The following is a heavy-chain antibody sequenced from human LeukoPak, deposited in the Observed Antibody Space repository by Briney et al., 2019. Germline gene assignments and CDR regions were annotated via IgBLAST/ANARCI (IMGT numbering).Heavy chain of an antibody. CDR2: INPNSGGT. V-gene: IGHV1-2*02. J-gene: IGHJ4*02. CDR3: ARAVRTVDYFDS. Sequence: ASVKGSCKASGYTFTGYYMHWVRHAPGQGLEWMGWINPNSGGTNYAQKFQGRVTMTRDTSISTAHMELSRLRSDDTAVYYCARAVRTVDYFDSWGQGTLVSVSS. D-gene: IGHD3-10*01. CDR1: GYTFTGYY.